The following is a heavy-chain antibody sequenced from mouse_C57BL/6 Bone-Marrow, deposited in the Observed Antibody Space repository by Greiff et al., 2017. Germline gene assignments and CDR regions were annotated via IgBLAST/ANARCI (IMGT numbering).Heavy chain of an antibody. V-gene: IGHV1-64*01. CDR3: ARWGYYGSLFAY. D-gene: IGHD1-1*01. CDR1: GYTFTSYW. CDR2: IHPNSGST. Sequence: VQLQQSGAELVKPGASVKLSCKASGYTFTSYWMHWVKQRPGQGLEWIGMIHPNSGSTNYNEKFKSKATLTVDKSSSTAYMQLSSLTSEDSAVYYCARWGYYGSLFAYWGQGTLVTVSA. J-gene: IGHJ3*01.